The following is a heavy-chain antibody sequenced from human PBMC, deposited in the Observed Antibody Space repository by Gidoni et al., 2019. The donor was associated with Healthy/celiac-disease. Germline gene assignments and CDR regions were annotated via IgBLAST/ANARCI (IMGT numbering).Heavy chain of an antibody. D-gene: IGHD2-8*01. CDR3: ATDPRDASRGFAFDI. J-gene: IGHJ3*02. CDR2: FDPEDGET. Sequence: QVQLVQSCAEVNEPGASVKVSCKVSGYTISELSMHWVRQAPGKGLEWMGGFDPEDGETIYEQKFQGRVTMTEDTSTDTAYMELSSLRSEDTAVYYCATDPRDASRGFAFDIWGQGTMVTVSS. CDR1: GYTISELS. V-gene: IGHV1-24*01.